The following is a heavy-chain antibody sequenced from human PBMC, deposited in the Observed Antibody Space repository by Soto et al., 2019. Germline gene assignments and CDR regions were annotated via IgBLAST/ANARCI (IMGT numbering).Heavy chain of an antibody. V-gene: IGHV4-59*01. Sequence: SLTCTVSGGSISSYYWSWIRQPPGKGLEWIGYIYYSGSTNYNPSLKSRVTISVDTSKNQFSLKLSSVTAADTAVYYCARELIVTPARFRYFDYWGQGTLVTVP. CDR2: IYYSGST. CDR1: GGSISSYY. D-gene: IGHD1-26*01. J-gene: IGHJ4*02. CDR3: ARELIVTPARFRYFDY.